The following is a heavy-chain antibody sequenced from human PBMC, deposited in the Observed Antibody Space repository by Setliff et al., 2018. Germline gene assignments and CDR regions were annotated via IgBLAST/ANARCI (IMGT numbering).Heavy chain of an antibody. CDR1: GGSFTGYL. Sequence: PSETLSLTCDVSGGSFTGYLWTWVRQPPGRGLEWIGGIDHRGNTNYNLSLTSRVTISVDSSRRQFSLKLNSVTAADAAMYFCARGVVATQYYHYYYIDLWDKGTTVTVS. CDR2: IDHRGNT. J-gene: IGHJ6*03. D-gene: IGHD2-21*01. V-gene: IGHV4-34*01. CDR3: ARGVVATQYYHYYYIDL.